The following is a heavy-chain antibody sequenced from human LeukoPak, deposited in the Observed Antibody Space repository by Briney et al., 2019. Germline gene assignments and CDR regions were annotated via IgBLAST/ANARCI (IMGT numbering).Heavy chain of an antibody. J-gene: IGHJ3*02. V-gene: IGHV4-4*07. CDR2: IYTSGST. Sequence: SETLSLTCTVSGGSISSYYWSWVREPAGKGLEWVGRIYTSGSTNYNPSLKRRVTISVDTSKNQFSLKLSSVTAADTAVYYCARDFSIGYCSGGSCEDAFDIWGQGTMVTVSA. D-gene: IGHD2-15*01. CDR3: ARDFSIGYCSGGSCEDAFDI. CDR1: GGSISSYY.